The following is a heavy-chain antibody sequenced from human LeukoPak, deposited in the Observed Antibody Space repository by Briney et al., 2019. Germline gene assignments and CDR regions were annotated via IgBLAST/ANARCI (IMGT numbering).Heavy chain of an antibody. CDR2: FDPEDGET. V-gene: IGHV1-24*01. CDR1: GYTLTELS. Sequence: ASVKVSCKVSGYTLTELSMHWVRQAPGKGLEWMGGFDPEDGETIYAQKFQGRVTMTEDTSTDTAYMEPSSLRSEDTAVYYCATSGGFSGSGSYYTIDYWGQGTLVTVSS. J-gene: IGHJ4*02. CDR3: ATSGGFSGSGSYYTIDY. D-gene: IGHD3-10*01.